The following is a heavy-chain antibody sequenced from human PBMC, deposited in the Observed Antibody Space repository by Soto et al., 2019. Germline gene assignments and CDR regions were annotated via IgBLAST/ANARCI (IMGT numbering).Heavy chain of an antibody. D-gene: IGHD3-16*01. CDR3: ARDGTFGRSFDY. CDR2: IYYSGST. Sequence: RQPPGKGLEWIGYIYYSGSTNYNPSLKSRVTISVDTSKNQFSLKLSSVTAADTAVYYCARDGTFGRSFDYWGQRTLVTVSS. V-gene: IGHV4-59*01. J-gene: IGHJ4*02.